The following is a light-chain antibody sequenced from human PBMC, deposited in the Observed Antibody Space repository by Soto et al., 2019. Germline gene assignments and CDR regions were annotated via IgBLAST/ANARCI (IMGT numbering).Light chain of an antibody. CDR1: QSVSSSY. Sequence: IVLTQSPGTLCLSPGERATLSCRASQSVSSSYLAWYQQKPGQAPRLLIYGASSRATGIPDRFSGSGSGTDFTLTISRLEPEDFAVYFCQQYGSSPPNTFGQGTKVDIK. J-gene: IGKJ2*01. V-gene: IGKV3-20*01. CDR2: GAS. CDR3: QQYGSSPPNT.